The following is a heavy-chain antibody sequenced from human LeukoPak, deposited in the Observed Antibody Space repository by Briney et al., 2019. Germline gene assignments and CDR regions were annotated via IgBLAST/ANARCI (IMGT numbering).Heavy chain of an antibody. J-gene: IGHJ5*02. D-gene: IGHD5-18*01. V-gene: IGHV4-34*01. Sequence: PSETLSLTCAVYGGSFRGYYSSWIRHPPGKGLEWSGEINHSGSTNYNPSLKSRVTISVDTPKNQFSLQLSSGTAADTAVYYCATRLSALRAETAMASGWFDPWGQGTLVTVSS. CDR1: GGSFRGYY. CDR3: ATRLSALRAETAMASGWFDP. CDR2: INHSGST.